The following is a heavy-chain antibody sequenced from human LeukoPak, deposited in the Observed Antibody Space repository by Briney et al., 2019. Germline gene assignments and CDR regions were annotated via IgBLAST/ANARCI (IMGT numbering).Heavy chain of an antibody. J-gene: IGHJ4*02. CDR3: AREISAGTSGGVIAPEQFDY. CDR2: ISSSSSYI. V-gene: IGHV3-21*01. D-gene: IGHD3-16*02. CDR1: GFTFSSYS. Sequence: GESLRLSCAASGFTFSSYSMNWVRQAPGKGLEWVSSISSSSSYIYYADSVKGRFTISRDNAKNSLYLQMNSLRAEDTAVYYCAREISAGTSGGVIAPEQFDYWGQGTLVTVSS.